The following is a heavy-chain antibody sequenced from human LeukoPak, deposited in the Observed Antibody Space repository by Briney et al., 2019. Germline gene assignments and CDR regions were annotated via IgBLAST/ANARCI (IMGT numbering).Heavy chain of an antibody. V-gene: IGHV3-48*01. CDR1: GFTFSSYS. D-gene: IGHD2-2*01. CDR2: ISSSSSTI. J-gene: IGHJ4*02. Sequence: GGSRRLSCAASGFTFSSYSMNWVRQAPGKGLDWVSYISSSSSTIYYADSVKGRFTISRDNAKNSLYLQMNSLRAEDTAVYYCAREDSSTSLDYWGQGTLVTVSS. CDR3: AREDSSTSLDY.